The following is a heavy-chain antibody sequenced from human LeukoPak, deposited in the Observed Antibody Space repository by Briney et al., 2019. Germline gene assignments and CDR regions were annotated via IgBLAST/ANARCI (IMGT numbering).Heavy chain of an antibody. V-gene: IGHV1-8*01. CDR2: MNPNSGNT. CDR3: ARDRGQFLLPA. Sequence: ASVKVSCKASGYTFTSYDINWVRQATGQGLEWMGWMNPNSGNTGYAQKFQGRITITRDTSASTAYMEVSSLRSEDTAVYYCARDRGQFLLPAWGRGTLVTVSS. D-gene: IGHD2-2*01. J-gene: IGHJ4*02. CDR1: GYTFTSYD.